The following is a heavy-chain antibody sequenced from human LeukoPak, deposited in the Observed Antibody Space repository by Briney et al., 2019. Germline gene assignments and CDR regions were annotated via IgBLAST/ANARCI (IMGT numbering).Heavy chain of an antibody. Sequence: ASVKVSCKASGYTFTSYGISWVRQAPGQGLEWMGWISAYNGNTNYAQKLQGRVTMTTDTSTSTAYMELRSLRSDDTAVYYCARGGYYYDSSGYYPNFDYWGQGTLVTVSS. CDR3: ARGGYYYDSSGYYPNFDY. V-gene: IGHV1-18*01. J-gene: IGHJ4*02. CDR1: GYTFTSYG. CDR2: ISAYNGNT. D-gene: IGHD3-22*01.